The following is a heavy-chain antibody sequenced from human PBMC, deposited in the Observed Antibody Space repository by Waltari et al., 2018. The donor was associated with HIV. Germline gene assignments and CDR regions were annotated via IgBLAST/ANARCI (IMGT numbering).Heavy chain of an antibody. Sequence: EVQLVRSRAEVKKPGEPRKISCKAAGYSFPNYWTGRAPQKPVKGLEWVGIIYPGDTDTRNSPSFQGQVTISSDKSINTAFLQWSSLKASDTAMYYCARRKSGVMTTVSPVDYWGQGTLVTVSS. J-gene: IGHJ4*02. CDR1: GYSFPNYW. CDR2: IYPGDTDT. V-gene: IGHV5-51*03. D-gene: IGHD4-17*01. CDR3: ARRKSGVMTTVSPVDY.